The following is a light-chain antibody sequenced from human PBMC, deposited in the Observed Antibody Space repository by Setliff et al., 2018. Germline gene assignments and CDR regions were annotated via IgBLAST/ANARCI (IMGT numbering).Light chain of an antibody. Sequence: QSVLTQPASVTGSPGQSITISCTGTSSDVGGYNYVSWYQQQPGKAPKLLIYEVTKRPSGVSNRFSGSKSANTASLTISGLQAEDETDYYCSSYTSGSTLVFGGGT. J-gene: IGLJ2*01. V-gene: IGLV2-14*01. CDR2: EVT. CDR3: SSYTSGSTLV. CDR1: SSDVGGYNY.